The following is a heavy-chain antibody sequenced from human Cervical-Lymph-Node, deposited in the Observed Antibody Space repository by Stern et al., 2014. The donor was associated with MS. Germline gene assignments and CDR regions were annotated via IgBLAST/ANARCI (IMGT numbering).Heavy chain of an antibody. J-gene: IGHJ6*02. V-gene: IGHV3-21*01. Sequence: EVQLVESGGGLVKPGGSLRVSCAASGFTLSAHSMGWVRQAPGTGLERVSSNSYDGVYKYYADSVQGRFSISRHNAKSSLYMEMNSLSVEDTAVYYCARIVGGTVDLHYQNGMDVWGQGTTVTVS. CDR3: ARIVGGTVDLHYQNGMDV. CDR2: NSYDGVYK. CDR1: GFTLSAHS. D-gene: IGHD1-1*01.